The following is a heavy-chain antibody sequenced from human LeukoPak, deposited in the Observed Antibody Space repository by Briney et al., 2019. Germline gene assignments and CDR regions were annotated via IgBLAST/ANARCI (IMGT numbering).Heavy chain of an antibody. J-gene: IGHJ3*02. D-gene: IGHD6-13*01. V-gene: IGHV1-2*02. CDR1: GYTFTGYY. Sequence: ASVKVSCKASGYTFTGYYMHWVRQAPGQGLEWMGWINPNSGGTNYAQEFQGRVTMTRDTSISTAYMELSRLRSDDTAVYYCARECSSSCSDDAFDIWGQGTMVTVSS. CDR3: ARECSSSCSDDAFDI. CDR2: INPNSGGT.